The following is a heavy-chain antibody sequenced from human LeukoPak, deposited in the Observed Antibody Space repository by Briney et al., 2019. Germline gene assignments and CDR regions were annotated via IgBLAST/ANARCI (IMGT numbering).Heavy chain of an antibody. CDR1: GYTFTGYY. J-gene: IGHJ3*02. CDR3: AREVKAVDFWSGYGAFDI. Sequence: ASVKVSCKASGYTFTGYYMHWVRQAPGKGLEWMGGFDPEDGETIYAQKFQGRVTMTRDTSTSTVYMELSSLRSEDTAVYYCAREVKAVDFWSGYGAFDIWGQGTMVTVSS. V-gene: IGHV1-46*01. CDR2: FDPEDGET. D-gene: IGHD3-3*01.